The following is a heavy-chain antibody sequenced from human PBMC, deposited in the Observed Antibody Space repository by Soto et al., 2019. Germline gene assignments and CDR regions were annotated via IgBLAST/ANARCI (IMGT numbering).Heavy chain of an antibody. D-gene: IGHD3-10*01. CDR1: GGSISSGGYY. Sequence: SETLSLTCTVSGGSISSGGYYWTWIRQHPGKGLEWIGYIYYSGSTHYNPSLKNRAAISVDTSQNQFSLTLSSVTAADTAVYYCARDVGIWFRELSSSANYYYGMDVWGQGTTVTVSS. V-gene: IGHV4-31*03. CDR2: IYYSGST. J-gene: IGHJ6*02. CDR3: ARDVGIWFRELSSSANYYYGMDV.